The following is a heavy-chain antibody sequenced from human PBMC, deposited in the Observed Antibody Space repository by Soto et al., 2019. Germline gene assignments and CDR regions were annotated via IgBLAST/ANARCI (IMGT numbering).Heavy chain of an antibody. Sequence: PGGSLRLSCAASGFTFSSYAMHWVRQAPGKGLEWVAVISYDGSNKYYADSVKGRFTISRDNSKNTLYLQMNSLRAEDTAVYYCARDRGYYGSGSYAFDYWGQGTLVTVS. D-gene: IGHD3-10*01. V-gene: IGHV3-30-3*01. CDR1: GFTFSSYA. CDR2: ISYDGSNK. J-gene: IGHJ4*02. CDR3: ARDRGYYGSGSYAFDY.